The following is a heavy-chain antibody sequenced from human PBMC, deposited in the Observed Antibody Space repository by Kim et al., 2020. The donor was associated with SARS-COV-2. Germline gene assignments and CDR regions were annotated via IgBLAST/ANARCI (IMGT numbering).Heavy chain of an antibody. V-gene: IGHV3-30*18. J-gene: IGHJ4*02. CDR2: ISYDGSNT. Sequence: GGSLRLSCAASGFTFSSYGMNWVRQAPGKGLEWVAVISYDGSNTYYADSVKGRFTISRDNSKNTLYLQMNSLRAEDTAVYYCAKWDTGYSSSWFDYWGQGTLVTVSS. CDR1: GFTFSSYG. CDR3: AKWDTGYSSSWFDY. D-gene: IGHD6-13*01.